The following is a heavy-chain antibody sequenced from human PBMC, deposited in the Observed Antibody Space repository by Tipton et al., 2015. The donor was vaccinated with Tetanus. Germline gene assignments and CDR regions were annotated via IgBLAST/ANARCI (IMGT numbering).Heavy chain of an antibody. CDR3: ARRSLTNYGLDV. J-gene: IGHJ6*02. CDR2: ISSDGSDT. CDR1: GFSFSSYG. V-gene: IGHV3-30*03. Sequence: SLRLSCVASGFSFSSYGMHWVRQAPGKGLDWVSLISSDGSDTYSADSVKGRCAVSRDNSKNTVYLQMNSLSAEDTAVYFCARRSLTNYGLDVWGQGTPVTVSS. D-gene: IGHD1-1*01.